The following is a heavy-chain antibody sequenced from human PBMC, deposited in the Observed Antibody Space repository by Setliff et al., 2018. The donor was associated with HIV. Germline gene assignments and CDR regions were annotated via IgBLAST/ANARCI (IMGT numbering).Heavy chain of an antibody. CDR1: GFTFSNYA. CDR2: ISGSGGSS. CDR3: SRSGSYSAAENFDY. V-gene: IGHV3-23*01. J-gene: IGHJ4*02. D-gene: IGHD1-26*01. Sequence: PGGSLRLSCAASGFTFSNYAMSWVRQAPGRGLEWVSLISGSGGSSYYAESVKGRFTISRDNSKKTLFLQMNTLRADDTAVYYCSRSGSYSAAENFDYWGQGTLVTVSS.